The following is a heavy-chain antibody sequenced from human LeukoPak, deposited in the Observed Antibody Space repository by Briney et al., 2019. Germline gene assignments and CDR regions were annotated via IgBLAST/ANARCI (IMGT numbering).Heavy chain of an antibody. V-gene: IGHV3-7*01. CDR2: IKEDGSEK. CDR3: GKSMDV. J-gene: IGHJ6*02. CDR1: GFNFRSFG. Sequence: GGSLRLSCAASGFNFRSFGMNWVRQAPGKGLEWVANIKEDGSEKFYVDSVKGRFTISRDNAKNSLYLQMNSLRAEDAAVYYCGKSMDVWGQGTTVTVSS.